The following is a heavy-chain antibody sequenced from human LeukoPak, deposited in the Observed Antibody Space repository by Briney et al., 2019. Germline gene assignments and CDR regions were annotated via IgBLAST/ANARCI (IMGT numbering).Heavy chain of an antibody. CDR3: ARTLNYYYDSSGSFDY. Sequence: PSETLSLTCTVSGGSISSGGYYWSWIRQHPGKGLEWIGYINYSGSTYYNPSLKSRVTISVDTSKNQFSLKLSSVTAADTAVYYCARTLNYYYDSSGSFDYWGQGTLVTVSS. V-gene: IGHV4-31*03. CDR1: GGSISSGGYY. CDR2: INYSGST. J-gene: IGHJ4*02. D-gene: IGHD3-22*01.